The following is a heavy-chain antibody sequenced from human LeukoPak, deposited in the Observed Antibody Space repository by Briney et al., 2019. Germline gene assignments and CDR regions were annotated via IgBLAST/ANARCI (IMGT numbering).Heavy chain of an antibody. D-gene: IGHD2/OR15-2a*01. CDR2: ISAYNGNT. Sequence: ASVKVSCKASGYTFSRFGFSWVRQAPGQGLEWMGWISAYNGNTNYARKFQGRVTMTTDTSTSTAYMELTSLRSDDTAVYYCARDVTTGIPRGPYYFDYWGQGTLVTVSS. CDR3: ARDVTTGIPRGPYYFDY. CDR1: GYTFSRFG. J-gene: IGHJ4*02. V-gene: IGHV1-18*01.